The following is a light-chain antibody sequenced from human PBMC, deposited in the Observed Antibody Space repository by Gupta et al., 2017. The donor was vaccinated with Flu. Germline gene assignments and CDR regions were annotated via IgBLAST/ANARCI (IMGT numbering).Light chain of an antibody. Sequence: SYQLTQPPAMSLWAGQTATITCSGAAWSNQYVYWYRQRPGQATVLLIYNDTERASGIPDRFSGSNSGTTATLNITGVQAEDEADYYWQSEDINGTRLVFGGGTKLTVL. V-gene: IGLV3-25*02. CDR2: NDT. CDR3: QSEDINGTRLV. J-gene: IGLJ2*01. CDR1: AWSNQY.